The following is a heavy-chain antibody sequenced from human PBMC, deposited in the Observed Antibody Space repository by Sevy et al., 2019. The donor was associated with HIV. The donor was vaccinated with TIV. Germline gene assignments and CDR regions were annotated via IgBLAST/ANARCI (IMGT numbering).Heavy chain of an antibody. CDR2: IYPGDSDT. V-gene: IGHV5-51*01. CDR1: GYIFTSYW. J-gene: IGHJ4*02. D-gene: IGHD2-15*01. Sequence: GESLKTSCKGSGYIFTSYWIGWVRQMPGKGLEWMGIIYPGDSDTRYSPSFQGQVTITADKSISTAYLQWSSLKASDTAMYYCARGFCSGGSCSDFDYRGQGTLVTVSS. CDR3: ARGFCSGGSCSDFDY.